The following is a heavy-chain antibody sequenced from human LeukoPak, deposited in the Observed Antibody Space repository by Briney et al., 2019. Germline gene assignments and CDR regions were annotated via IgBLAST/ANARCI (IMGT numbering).Heavy chain of an antibody. J-gene: IGHJ4*02. CDR1: GFTFGDYS. CDR3: AKSGLNRFDY. Sequence: GGSLRLSCTASGFTFGDYSLSWVRQPPGKGLEWVSGISGRDGSTYYADSVRGRFTISRDNSKNTLYLQMNSLRAEDTAIYYCAKSGLNRFDYWGQGTLVTVSS. V-gene: IGHV3-23*01. CDR2: ISGRDGST. D-gene: IGHD2-15*01.